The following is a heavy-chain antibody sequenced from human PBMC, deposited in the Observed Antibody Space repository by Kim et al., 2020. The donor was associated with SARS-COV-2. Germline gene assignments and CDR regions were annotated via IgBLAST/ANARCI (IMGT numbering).Heavy chain of an antibody. CDR2: IHFSGST. CDR1: GDSINSISHL. D-gene: IGHD1-26*01. V-gene: IGHV4-39*01. CDR3: AGLAVVGWPTRDY. Sequence: SETLSLTCTVSGDSINSISHLWGWIRQPPGKGLEWIATIHFSGSTSYNASLKSRVTISVDTSKSQFSLNLNSVTAADTAVYFCAGLAVVGWPTRDYWGQGVQVSVSS. J-gene: IGHJ4*02.